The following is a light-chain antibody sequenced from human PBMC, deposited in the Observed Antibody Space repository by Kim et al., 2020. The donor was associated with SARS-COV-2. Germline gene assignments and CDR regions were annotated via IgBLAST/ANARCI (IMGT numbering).Light chain of an antibody. V-gene: IGLV3-21*04. CDR2: FND. CDR1: NIEAKN. Sequence: APGETARIVCGGDNIEAKNVHWYQQRPGLAPVLVIYFNDDRPSGIPDRFSGSNSGNTAALTIASVEAGDEADYFCQVCDGSEDHPVFGGGTKLTVL. CDR3: QVCDGSEDHPV. J-gene: IGLJ3*02.